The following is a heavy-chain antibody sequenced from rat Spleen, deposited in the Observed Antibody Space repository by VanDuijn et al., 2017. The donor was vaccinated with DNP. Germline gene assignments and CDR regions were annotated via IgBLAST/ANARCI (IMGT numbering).Heavy chain of an antibody. J-gene: IGHJ2*01. Sequence: EVQLVESGGDLVRPGGSLKLSCVASGFTFNDYWMTWIRQVPGKGLEWVASIANSGGSSYYRDSVKGRFTISRDNAKSTLYLQMDSLRSEDTATYYCTSGLYWGQGVMVTVSS. D-gene: IGHD1-7*01. CDR1: GFTFNDYW. CDR2: IANSGGSS. V-gene: IGHV5-31*01. CDR3: TSGLY.